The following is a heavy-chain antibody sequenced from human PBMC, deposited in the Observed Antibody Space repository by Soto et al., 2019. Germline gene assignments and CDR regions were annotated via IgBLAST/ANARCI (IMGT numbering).Heavy chain of an antibody. CDR3: AKDTDVVGAAYKFDY. Sequence: PGGSLRLSCVASGFSFSSYGMHWVRQAPGKGLEWVAVISYDGGNKYYADSVKGRFTISRDNSKNTLDLQINSLRGEDTAVYYCAKDTDVVGAAYKFDYWGQGTLVTVSS. D-gene: IGHD1-26*01. J-gene: IGHJ4*02. CDR2: ISYDGGNK. V-gene: IGHV3-30*18. CDR1: GFSFSSYG.